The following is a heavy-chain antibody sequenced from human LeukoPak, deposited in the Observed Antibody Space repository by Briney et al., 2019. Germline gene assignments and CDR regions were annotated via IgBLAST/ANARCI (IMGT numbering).Heavy chain of an antibody. CDR2: INHSGST. D-gene: IGHD3-3*01. CDR3: ARGGESFWSGLAYDY. J-gene: IGHJ4*02. Sequence: SETLSLTCAVYGGSFSGYYWSWIRQPPGKGLEWIGEINHSGSTNYNPSLKSRVTISVDTSKNQFSLKLSSVTAADTAVYYCARGGESFWSGLAYDYWGQGTLVTVSS. CDR1: GGSFSGYY. V-gene: IGHV4-34*01.